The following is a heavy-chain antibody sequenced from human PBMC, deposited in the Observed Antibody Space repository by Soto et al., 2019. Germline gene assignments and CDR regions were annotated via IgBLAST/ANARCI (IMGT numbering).Heavy chain of an antibody. D-gene: IGHD2-2*01. CDR3: ASVVPAAHGGYRYNWFDP. CDR2: IYPGDSDT. CDR1: GYSFTSYW. Sequence: PGESLKISCKGSGYSFTSYWIGWVRQMPGKGLERMGIIYPGDSDTRYSPSFQGQVTISADKSISTAYLQWSSLKASDTAMYYCASVVPAAHGGYRYNWFDPWGQGTLVTVSS. J-gene: IGHJ5*02. V-gene: IGHV5-51*01.